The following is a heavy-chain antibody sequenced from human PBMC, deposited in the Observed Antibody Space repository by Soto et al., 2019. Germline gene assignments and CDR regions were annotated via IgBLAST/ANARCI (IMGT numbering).Heavy chain of an antibody. Sequence: GGSLRLSCAASGFTFSTYAMAWVRQAPEKGLEWVSTISTSGGSTYYADSVKGRFTVSRDNSKNTLYLDMTSLRAADTAVYFCAKRSSTWYESDWGQGTLVTVSS. J-gene: IGHJ4*02. V-gene: IGHV3-23*01. CDR1: GFTFSTYA. D-gene: IGHD6-13*01. CDR2: ISTSGGST. CDR3: AKRSSTWYESD.